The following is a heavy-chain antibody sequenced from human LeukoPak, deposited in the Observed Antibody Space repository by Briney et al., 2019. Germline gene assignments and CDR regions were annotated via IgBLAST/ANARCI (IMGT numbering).Heavy chain of an antibody. V-gene: IGHV3-48*03. CDR1: GFTFSSYE. D-gene: IGHD2-8*01. CDR2: ISSSGSVI. J-gene: IGHJ6*03. Sequence: PGGSLRLSCAASGFTFSSYEMNWVRQAPGKGLEWVSYISSSGSVIYYADSVKGRFTISRDNARNSLYLQMNSLRAEDTGVYYCARSEMGYYNYYMDVWGKGTTVTVSS. CDR3: ARSEMGYYNYYMDV.